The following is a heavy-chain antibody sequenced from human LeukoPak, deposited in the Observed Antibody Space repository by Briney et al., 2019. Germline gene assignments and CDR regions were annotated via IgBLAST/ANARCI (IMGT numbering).Heavy chain of an antibody. CDR1: GFSFRTYE. J-gene: IGHJ4*02. V-gene: IGHV3-48*03. CDR2: ISTSGSTI. CDR3: ATGGYNYEIDY. D-gene: IGHD5-24*01. Sequence: GGSLRLSCAASGFSFRTYEMTWVRQAPGKGLEWVSHISTSGSTINYADSVKGRFTISRDNAKNSLYLQMNSLRAGDTAVYYCATGGYNYEIDYWGQGTLVTVSS.